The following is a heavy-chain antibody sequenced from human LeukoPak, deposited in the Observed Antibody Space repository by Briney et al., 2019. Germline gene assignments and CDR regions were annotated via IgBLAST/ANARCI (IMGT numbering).Heavy chain of an antibody. CDR2: IIGSGIYT. CDR1: GFTFSSYT. CDR3: ARVKHSYIEGTFVPNLDY. J-gene: IGHJ4*02. V-gene: IGHV3-21*01. Sequence: GGSLRLSCAASGFTFSSYTMNWVRQAPGKGLEWVSSIIGSGIYTYYADSMKGRFTISRDNAKNSLYLQMDSLRAEDTAVYYCARVKHSYIEGTFVPNLDYWGQGTRVTVSS. D-gene: IGHD2/OR15-2a*01.